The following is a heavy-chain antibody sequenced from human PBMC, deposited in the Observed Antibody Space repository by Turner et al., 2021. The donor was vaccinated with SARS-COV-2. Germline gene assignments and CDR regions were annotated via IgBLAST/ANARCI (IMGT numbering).Heavy chain of an antibody. CDR2: INSDGSST. CDR3: ARDCSSTNCYRSGFNY. J-gene: IGHJ4*02. Sequence: EVQLVESGGGLVQPGGSLRLSCAASGLTFSNYWMHWVRQAPGKGLVWVSRINSDGSSTSYADSVKGRFTISRDNAKNTLYLQMNSLRAEDTAVYYCARDCSSTNCYRSGFNYWGQGTLVTVSS. V-gene: IGHV3-74*01. CDR1: GLTFSNYW. D-gene: IGHD2-2*02.